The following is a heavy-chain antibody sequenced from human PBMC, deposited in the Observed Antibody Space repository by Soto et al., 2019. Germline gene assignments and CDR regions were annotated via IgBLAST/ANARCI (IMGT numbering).Heavy chain of an antibody. Sequence: SETLSLTCTGSGGSISSGGYSWTWIRQSPGKGLEWIGYTYQSGSAYYNPSLKSRVTISVDRSKNQFSLNLTSVTAADTAVYYCARDYYGMDVWGQGTTVTVSS. CDR1: GGSISSGGYS. V-gene: IGHV4-30-2*06. CDR2: TYQSGSA. J-gene: IGHJ6*02. CDR3: ARDYYGMDV.